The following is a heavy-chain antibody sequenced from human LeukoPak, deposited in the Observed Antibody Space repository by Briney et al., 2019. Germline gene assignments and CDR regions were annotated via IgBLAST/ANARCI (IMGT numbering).Heavy chain of an antibody. Sequence: SETLSLTCTVSGGSISSYYWSWIRQPPGKGLEWIGYIYYSGSTNYNPSLKSRVTISVDTSKNQFSLKLSSVTAADTAVYYCARVGAYRLLYVDYYYGMDVWGQGTTVTVSS. CDR2: IYYSGST. D-gene: IGHD2-2*02. CDR3: ARVGAYRLLYVDYYYGMDV. V-gene: IGHV4-59*01. CDR1: GGSISSYY. J-gene: IGHJ6*02.